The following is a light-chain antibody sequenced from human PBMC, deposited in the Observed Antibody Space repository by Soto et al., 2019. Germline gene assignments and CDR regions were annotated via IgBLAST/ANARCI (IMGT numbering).Light chain of an antibody. V-gene: IGKV1-39*01. Sequence: DIQMTQSPSSLSSSVGDRVTITCRASQTISRYLNWYQHKPGKAPKLLIYAASSLQSGVPSRFSGSGSGTDFTLTISSLQPEDFATYYCQQSYSTPPTFGQGTRLEIK. CDR1: QTISRY. CDR3: QQSYSTPPT. J-gene: IGKJ5*01. CDR2: AAS.